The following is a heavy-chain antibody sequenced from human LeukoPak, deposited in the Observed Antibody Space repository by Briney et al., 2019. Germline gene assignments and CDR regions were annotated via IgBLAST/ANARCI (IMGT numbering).Heavy chain of an antibody. D-gene: IGHD1-14*01. CDR2: IYYSGNT. V-gene: IGHV4-39*07. Sequence: SETLSLTCTVSGGSISTSDYYWGWIRQPPGKGLEWIGSIYYSGNTYYNPSLKSRVTISVDTSKNQFSLKLNSVTAADTAVYYCARDRGNRKGFGVDPWGQGTLVTVSS. J-gene: IGHJ5*02. CDR1: GGSISTSDYY. CDR3: ARDRGNRKGFGVDP.